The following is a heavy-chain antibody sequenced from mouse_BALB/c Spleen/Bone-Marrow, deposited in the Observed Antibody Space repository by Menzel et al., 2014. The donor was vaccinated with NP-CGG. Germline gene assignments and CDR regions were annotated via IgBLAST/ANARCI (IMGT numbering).Heavy chain of an antibody. CDR2: IYPGDGDT. J-gene: IGHJ2*01. V-gene: IGHV1-80*01. CDR1: GYAFSSYW. D-gene: IGHD2-10*02. Sequence: VQLQESGAELVRPGSSVKISCKVSGYAFSSYWMNWVKQRPGQGLEWIGQIYPGDGDTNYNGKFKGKATLTADKSSSTAYMQLSSLTSEDSAVYFCARQYGNYFDYWGQGTTLTSSS. CDR3: ARQYGNYFDY.